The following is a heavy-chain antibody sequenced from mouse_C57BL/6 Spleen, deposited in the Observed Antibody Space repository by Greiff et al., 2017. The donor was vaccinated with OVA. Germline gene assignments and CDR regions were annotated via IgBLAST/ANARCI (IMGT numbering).Heavy chain of an antibody. V-gene: IGHV1-82*01. CDR3: ATTVVDY. J-gene: IGHJ2*01. CDR1: GYAFSSSW. D-gene: IGHD1-1*01. Sequence: QVQLQQSGPELVKPGASVKISCKASGYAFSSSWMNWVKQRPGKGLEWIGRIYPGDGDTNYNGKFKGKATLTADKSSSTAYMHLISLTSEDSAVYFCATTVVDYWGQGTTLTVSS. CDR2: IYPGDGDT.